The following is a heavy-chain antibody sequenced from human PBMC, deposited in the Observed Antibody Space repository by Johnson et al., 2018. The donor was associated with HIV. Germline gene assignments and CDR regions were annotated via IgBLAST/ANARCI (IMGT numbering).Heavy chain of an antibody. Sequence: VQLVESGGGSVKSGGSLRVSCAASGFTFSNAWMSWVRQAPGKGLEWVGRVKSKTDGGTTDYAAPVKGRFTISRDDSKNTLYLQMNSLKTEDTAVYYCTTAKWLLGAFDIWGQGTMVTVSS. D-gene: IGHD3-22*01. V-gene: IGHV3-15*01. CDR2: VKSKTDGGTT. CDR3: TTAKWLLGAFDI. J-gene: IGHJ3*02. CDR1: GFTFSNAW.